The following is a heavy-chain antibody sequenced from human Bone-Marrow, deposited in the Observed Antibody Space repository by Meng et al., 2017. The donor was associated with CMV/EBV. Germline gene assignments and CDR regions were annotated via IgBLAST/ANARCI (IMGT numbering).Heavy chain of an antibody. J-gene: IGHJ6*02. D-gene: IGHD6-19*01. V-gene: IGHV4-59*01. CDR3: VRFVVVAALGYYGMDV. CDR1: GGSISIYY. Sequence: SETLSLTCTVSGGSISIYYWSWIRQPPGKGLEWIGYIYYSGSTNYNPSLKSRVTISVDTAKNQFSLKLSPVTAADTAVYYCVRFVVVAALGYYGMDVWGQGTTVTVSS. CDR2: IYYSGST.